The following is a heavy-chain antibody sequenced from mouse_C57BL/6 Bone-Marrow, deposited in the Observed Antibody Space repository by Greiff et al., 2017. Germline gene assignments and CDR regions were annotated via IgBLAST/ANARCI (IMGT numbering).Heavy chain of an antibody. D-gene: IGHD1-1*01. J-gene: IGHJ4*01. V-gene: IGHV3-5*01. Sequence: EVKLMESGPGLVKPSQTVFLTCTVTGISITTGHYRWSWIRQFPGNKLEWIGYIYYSGTITYNPSLTSRPTITRDTPKNQFFLEMNSLTAEDTATYYCARDGPYYYGSSFYAMDYWGQGTSVTVSS. CDR2: IYYSGTI. CDR1: GISITTGHYR. CDR3: ARDGPYYYGSSFYAMDY.